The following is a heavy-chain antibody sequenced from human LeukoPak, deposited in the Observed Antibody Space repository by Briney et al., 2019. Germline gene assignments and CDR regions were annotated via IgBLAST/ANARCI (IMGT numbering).Heavy chain of an antibody. CDR2: ISAYNGNT. CDR1: GYTFTSYG. D-gene: IGHD5-24*01. CDR3: ARDRGYVEMATIPLYY. Sequence: GASVKVSCKASGYTFTSYGISWVRQAPGQGLEWMGWISAYNGNTNYAQKLQGRVTMTTDTSTSTAYMELRSLRSDDTAVYYCARDRGYVEMATIPLYYWGQGTLVTVSS. J-gene: IGHJ4*02. V-gene: IGHV1-18*01.